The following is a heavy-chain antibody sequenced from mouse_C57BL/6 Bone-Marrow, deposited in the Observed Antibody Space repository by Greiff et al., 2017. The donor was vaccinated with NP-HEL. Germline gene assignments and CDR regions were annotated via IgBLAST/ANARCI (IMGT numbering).Heavy chain of an antibody. V-gene: IGHV1-26*01. J-gene: IGHJ2*01. CDR1: GYTFTDYY. Sequence: VQLQQSGPELVKPGASVKISCKASGYTFTDYYMNWVKQSHGKSLEWIGDINPNNGGTSYNQKFKGKATLTVDKSSSTAYMELRSLTSEDSAVYYCARWGTTVVDPLDYWGQGTTLTVSS. D-gene: IGHD1-1*01. CDR3: ARWGTTVVDPLDY. CDR2: INPNNGGT.